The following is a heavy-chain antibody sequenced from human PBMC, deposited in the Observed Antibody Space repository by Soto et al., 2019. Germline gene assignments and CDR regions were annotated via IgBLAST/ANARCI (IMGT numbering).Heavy chain of an antibody. D-gene: IGHD3-10*01. J-gene: IGHJ4*02. Sequence: QVQLQESGPGLVKPSQTLSLTCTVSGGSISSGGYYWSWIRQHPGKGLEWIGYIYYSGSTYYNPSLKSRVTISVDTSKNQFSLKLSSVTAADTAVYSCARFPPYYGSGSYPYWGQGTLVTVSS. V-gene: IGHV4-31*03. CDR1: GGSISSGGYY. CDR2: IYYSGST. CDR3: ARFPPYYGSGSYPY.